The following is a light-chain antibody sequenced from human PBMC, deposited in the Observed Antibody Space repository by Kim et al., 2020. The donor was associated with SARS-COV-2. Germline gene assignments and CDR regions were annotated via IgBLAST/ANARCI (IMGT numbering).Light chain of an antibody. CDR1: SSDVGTYKL. CDR2: DVI. J-gene: IGLJ1*01. V-gene: IGLV2-23*02. Sequence: QSALTQPASVSGSPGQSITIPCTGTSSDVGTYKLVSWYRQDPGKAPKLMIYDVIERPSGVSDRFSGSKSGNTASLTISGLQAEDEADYYCCSYVGGSRFVFGTGTKVTVL. CDR3: CSYVGGSRFV.